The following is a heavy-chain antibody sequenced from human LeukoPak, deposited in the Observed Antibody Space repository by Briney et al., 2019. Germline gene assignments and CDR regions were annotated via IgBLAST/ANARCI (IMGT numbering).Heavy chain of an antibody. Sequence: SETLSFTCTVSGGSISSSSYYWGWIRQPPGKGLEWIGSIYYSGSTYYNPSLKSRVTISVDTSKNQFSLKLSSVTAADTAVYYCASEYSCSWNACDIWGQGTMVTVSS. CDR3: ASEYSCSWNACDI. CDR1: GGSISSSSYY. J-gene: IGHJ3*02. D-gene: IGHD6-6*01. CDR2: IYYSGST. V-gene: IGHV4-39*01.